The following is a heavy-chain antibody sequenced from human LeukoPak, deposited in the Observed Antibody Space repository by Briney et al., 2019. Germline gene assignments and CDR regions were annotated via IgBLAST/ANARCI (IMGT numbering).Heavy chain of an antibody. D-gene: IGHD3-10*01. CDR3: ARVAYYYGSGSYPYYFDY. Sequence: GGSLRLSCAASGFTFSNYAMSWVRQAPGKGLEWVSVIYSGGSTYYADSVKGRFTISRDNSKNTLYLQMNSLRAEDTAVYYCARVAYYYGSGSYPYYFDYWGQGTLVTVSS. J-gene: IGHJ4*02. V-gene: IGHV3-53*01. CDR2: IYSGGST. CDR1: GFTFSNYA.